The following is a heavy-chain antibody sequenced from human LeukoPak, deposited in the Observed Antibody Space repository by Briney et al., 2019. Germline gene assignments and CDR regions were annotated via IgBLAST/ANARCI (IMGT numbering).Heavy chain of an antibody. Sequence: PGGSLRLSCAASGFTFSDYYMSWVRQAPGKGLEWVANIKQDGSEKYYVDSVKGRFTISRDNAKNSLYLQMNSLRAEDTAVYYCARERPARFSSSSDYFDYWGQGTLVTVSS. CDR3: ARERPARFSSSSDYFDY. D-gene: IGHD6-6*01. J-gene: IGHJ4*02. CDR1: GFTFSDYY. V-gene: IGHV3-7*01. CDR2: IKQDGSEK.